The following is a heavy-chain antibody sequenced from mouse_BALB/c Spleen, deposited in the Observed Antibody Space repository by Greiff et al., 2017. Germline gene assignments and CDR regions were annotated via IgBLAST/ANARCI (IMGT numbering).Heavy chain of an antibody. V-gene: IGHV5-12-1*01. CDR2: ISSGGGST. CDR3: ARQSYYGNYGGFDY. J-gene: IGHJ2*01. CDR1: GFAFSSYD. D-gene: IGHD2-10*01. Sequence: EVMLVESGGGLVKPGGSLKLSCAASGFAFSSYDMSWVRQTPEKRLEWVAYISSGGGSTYYPDTVKGRFTISRDNAKNTLYLQMSSLKSEDTAMYYCARQSYYGNYGGFDYWGQGTTLTVSS.